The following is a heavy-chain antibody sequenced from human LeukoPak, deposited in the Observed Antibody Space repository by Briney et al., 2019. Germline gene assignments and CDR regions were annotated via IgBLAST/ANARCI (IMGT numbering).Heavy chain of an antibody. D-gene: IGHD3-10*01. CDR3: AARPGRVPIYFDY. Sequence: GRSLRLSCAVSGFTLSSYGMSWVRQAPGKGLEWVSGISGSGGTTYYADSVKGRFTISRDTSKNTLYLQMNSLRAEDTAIYYCAARPGRVPIYFDYWGQGTLVTVSS. CDR2: ISGSGGTT. CDR1: GFTLSSYG. J-gene: IGHJ4*02. V-gene: IGHV3-23*01.